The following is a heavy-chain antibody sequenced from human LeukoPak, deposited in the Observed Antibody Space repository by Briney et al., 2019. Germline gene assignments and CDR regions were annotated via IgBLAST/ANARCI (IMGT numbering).Heavy chain of an antibody. V-gene: IGHV4-38-2*01. CDR2: IYHSGST. CDR3: ARGSFGIAAAGTQYFDY. J-gene: IGHJ4*02. D-gene: IGHD6-13*01. CDR1: GYSISSGYY. Sequence: SGTLSLTCAVSGYSISSGYYWGWIRQPPGKGLEWIGSIYHSGSTYYNPSLKSRVTISVDTSKNQFSLKLSSVTAADTAVYYCARGSFGIAAAGTQYFDYWGQGTLVTVSS.